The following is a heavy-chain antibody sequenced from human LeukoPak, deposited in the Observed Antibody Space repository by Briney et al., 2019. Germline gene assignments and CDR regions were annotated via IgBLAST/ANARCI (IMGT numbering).Heavy chain of an antibody. CDR2: ISGSGGST. D-gene: IGHD6-13*01. Sequence: GGSLRLSCTASGFIFSSYAMSWVRRAPGKGLEWVSGISGSGGSTYYADSAKGRFTISRDNSKNTLYLQMNSLRAEDTAVYYCAKQGSAAGPYGNWFDPWGQGTLVTVSS. CDR3: AKQGSAAGPYGNWFDP. CDR1: GFIFSSYA. V-gene: IGHV3-23*01. J-gene: IGHJ5*02.